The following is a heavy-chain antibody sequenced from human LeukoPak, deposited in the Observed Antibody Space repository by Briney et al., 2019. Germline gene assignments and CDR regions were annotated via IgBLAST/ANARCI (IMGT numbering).Heavy chain of an antibody. D-gene: IGHD6-19*01. Sequence: ASVMVSCKTSGYTFTSYGISWVRQAPGQGLEWVGGISAYNGNTNYAQKVQGRVTMTTDTSTSTAYMELRSLRSDDTAVYYCARGLQENLAWLTAFSAFDIWGQGTMVTVSS. CDR1: GYTFTSYG. CDR3: ARGLQENLAWLTAFSAFDI. J-gene: IGHJ3*02. V-gene: IGHV1-18*01. CDR2: ISAYNGNT.